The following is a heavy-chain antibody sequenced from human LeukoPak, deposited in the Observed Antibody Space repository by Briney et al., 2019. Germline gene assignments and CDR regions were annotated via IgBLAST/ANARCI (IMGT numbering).Heavy chain of an antibody. Sequence: SQTLSLTCAISGDSFSSNSAAWNWLRQSPSRGLEWLGRTYYRSKWYNDYAVSVKSRITINPDTSKNQFSLQLNSVTPEDTAVYYCARGPMVRGVIIYNWFDPWGQGTLVTVSS. J-gene: IGHJ5*02. D-gene: IGHD3-10*01. CDR2: TYYRSKWYN. CDR1: GDSFSSNSAA. CDR3: ARGPMVRGVIIYNWFDP. V-gene: IGHV6-1*01.